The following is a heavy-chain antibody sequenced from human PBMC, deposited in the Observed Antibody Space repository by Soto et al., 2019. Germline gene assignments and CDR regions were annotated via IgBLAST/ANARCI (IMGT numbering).Heavy chain of an antibody. V-gene: IGHV1-2*04. CDR2: INPKSCVT. D-gene: IGHD6-19*01. CDR1: GYTFTDYY. J-gene: IGHJ4*02. CDR3: ARGVSGWSPFDV. Sequence: QVQLVQSGAELKKPGASVTVSCKASGYTFTDYYVHWLRQAPGQGLEWMGWINPKSCVTHYAQKFQGWVTLTRDTSVSTAYMELNRLKSDDTAVFFCARGVSGWSPFDVWGQGTLVTFSS.